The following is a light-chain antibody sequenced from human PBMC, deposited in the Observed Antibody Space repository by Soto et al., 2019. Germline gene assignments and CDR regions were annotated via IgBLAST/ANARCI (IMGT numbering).Light chain of an antibody. CDR2: EDD. CDR1: SGNIASAY. V-gene: IGLV6-57*04. Sequence: NFMLTQPHSVSQSPGKTVTISCTRSSGNIASAYVQWYQQRPGSAPTTVIYEDDQRPSGVPDRFSGSIDSSSNSAPLTISGLKTEDEADYYCQSFDSNNPWVFGGGTKVTVL. CDR3: QSFDSNNPWV. J-gene: IGLJ3*02.